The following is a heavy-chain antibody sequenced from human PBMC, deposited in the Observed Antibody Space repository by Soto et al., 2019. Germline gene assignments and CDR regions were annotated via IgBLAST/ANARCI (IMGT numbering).Heavy chain of an antibody. CDR1: GFTFSRNW. J-gene: IGHJ5*02. CDR2: IKEDGSAK. D-gene: IGHD2-2*03. CDR3: XXXGDGYPA. V-gene: IGHV3-7*01. Sequence: EVQLVESGGGLVQPGGSLTLSCAASGFTFSRNWMSWVRQAPGKGLEWGANIKEDGSAKYYADAVKGRFTLSRDNVEXXXXXXXXXXXXXXXAXYXCXXXGDGYPAWGQGTLVTVSS.